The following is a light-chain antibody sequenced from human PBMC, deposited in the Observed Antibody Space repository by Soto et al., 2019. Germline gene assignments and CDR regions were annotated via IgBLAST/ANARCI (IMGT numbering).Light chain of an antibody. Sequence: QSALTQPASVSGSPGQSITISCIGTSSDVGGYNYVSWYQQHPGKAPKLMIYDVSNRPSGVSNRFSGSKSGNTASLTISGLQAEDEADYYCSSYTSSSTLLYVFGTGTKVTVL. CDR1: SSDVGGYNY. V-gene: IGLV2-14*01. CDR2: DVS. CDR3: SSYTSSSTLLYV. J-gene: IGLJ1*01.